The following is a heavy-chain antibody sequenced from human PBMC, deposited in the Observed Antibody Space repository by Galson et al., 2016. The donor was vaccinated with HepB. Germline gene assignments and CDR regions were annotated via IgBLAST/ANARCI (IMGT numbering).Heavy chain of an antibody. Sequence: TLSLTCTVSGGSISSGGYYWSWIRQHPGKGLEWIGYIYHLGNTYFHPSLKSRVTMSIDASKNQFSLKLSSVTAADTAVYYCARGGRKGLWGYYFDYWGQGTLVPVSS. CDR1: GGSISSGGYY. D-gene: IGHD5-18*01. CDR3: ARGGRKGLWGYYFDY. CDR2: IYHLGNT. J-gene: IGHJ4*02. V-gene: IGHV4-31*03.